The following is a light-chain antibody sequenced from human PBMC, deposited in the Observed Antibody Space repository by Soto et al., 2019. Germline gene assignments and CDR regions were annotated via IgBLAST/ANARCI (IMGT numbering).Light chain of an antibody. V-gene: IGKV3-15*01. J-gene: IGKJ1*01. CDR3: LHYNDWPRWT. CDR1: QSVSNN. Sequence: EIVMTQSPATLSVSPGERATLSCRASQSVSNNLAWYQQQPGQAPRLLIYGASTTASGIPARFSASGSGTEFTRTISSLQSEDFAVYYCLHYNDWPRWTFGQGTRVEIK. CDR2: GAS.